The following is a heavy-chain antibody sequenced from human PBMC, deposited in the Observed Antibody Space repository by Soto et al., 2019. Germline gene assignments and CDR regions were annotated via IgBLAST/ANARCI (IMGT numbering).Heavy chain of an antibody. CDR2: ISYDGSYQ. J-gene: IGHJ4*02. D-gene: IGHD2-8*02. CDR3: AKGGEVGGVLVDH. V-gene: IGHV3-30*18. CDR1: GFAFNKFG. Sequence: QVQLVESGGGVVQPGTSLRLSCEASGFAFNKFGMHWVRQAPGKGLEWVAFISYDGSYQYYADSVQGRLTITRDNYMNTLNMQLNSLRREDTAVYYCAKGGEVGGVLVDHWGQGTLVTVSS.